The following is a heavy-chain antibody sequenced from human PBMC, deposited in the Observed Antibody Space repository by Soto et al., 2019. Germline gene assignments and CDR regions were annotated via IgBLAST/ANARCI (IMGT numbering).Heavy chain of an antibody. CDR2: IIPIFGTA. CDR1: GGTFSSYA. J-gene: IGHJ2*01. D-gene: IGHD5-18*01. CDR3: ARVRGYRGPRTPDWYFDL. Sequence: QVQLVQSGAEVKKPGSSVKVSCKASGGTFSSYAISWVRQAPGQGLEWMGGIIPIFGTANYAQKFQGRVTITADESTSTAYMELSSLRSDDTAVYYCARVRGYRGPRTPDWYFDLWGRGTLVTVSS. V-gene: IGHV1-69*01.